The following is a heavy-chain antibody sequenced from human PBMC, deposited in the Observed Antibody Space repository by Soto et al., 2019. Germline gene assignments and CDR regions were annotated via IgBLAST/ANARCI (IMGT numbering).Heavy chain of an antibody. V-gene: IGHV3-23*01. D-gene: IGHD6-19*01. J-gene: IGHJ4*02. CDR2: ISGSGGST. CDR1: GFTFSSYA. Sequence: EVQLLESGGGLVQPGGSLRLSCAASGFTFSSYAMSWVRQAPGKGLEWVSAISGSGGSTYYADSVKGRFTISRDNSKNTRYLQMNSLGADDTVVYYCAEDPPGYSSGWDRDYWGQGTLVTVSS. CDR3: AEDPPGYSSGWDRDY.